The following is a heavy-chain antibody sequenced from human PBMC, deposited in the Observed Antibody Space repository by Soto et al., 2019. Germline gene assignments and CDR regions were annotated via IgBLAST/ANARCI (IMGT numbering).Heavy chain of an antibody. D-gene: IGHD4-17*01. V-gene: IGHV3-49*04. CDR1: GFAFGDYA. Sequence: GGSLRLSCTASGFAFGDYAMSWVRQAPGKGLEWVGFIRSKAYGGTTEYAASVKGRFTISRDDSKSIAYLQMNSLKTEDTAVYYCNREFYGDYSPNWGQGTLVTVSS. CDR2: IRSKAYGGTT. CDR3: NREFYGDYSPN. J-gene: IGHJ4*02.